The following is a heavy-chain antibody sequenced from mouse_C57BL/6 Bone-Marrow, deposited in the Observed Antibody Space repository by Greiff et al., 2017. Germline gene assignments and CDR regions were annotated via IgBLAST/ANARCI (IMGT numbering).Heavy chain of an antibody. CDR1: GFNIKDDY. J-gene: IGHJ4*01. Sequence: VHVKQSGAELVRPGASVKLSCTASGFNIKDDYMHWVKQRPEQGLEWIGWIDPENGDTEYASKFQGKATITADTSSNTAYLQLSSLTSEDTAVYYCTTYSAMDYWGQGTSVTVSS. CDR3: TTYSAMDY. CDR2: IDPENGDT. V-gene: IGHV14-4*01.